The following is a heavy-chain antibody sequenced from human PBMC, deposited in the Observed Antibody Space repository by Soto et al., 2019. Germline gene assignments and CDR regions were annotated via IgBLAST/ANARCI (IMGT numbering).Heavy chain of an antibody. Sequence: GSLRLSCAASGFTFNTHWMHWVRQAPGKGLVWVSRIYFDGITTNYADSVKGRLTVSRDNAKNTVYLHVNTLRDEDTAVYYCARGGAMGVDYWGQGTLVTVSS. D-gene: IGHD1-26*01. CDR1: GFTFNTHW. V-gene: IGHV3-74*01. J-gene: IGHJ4*02. CDR2: IYFDGITT. CDR3: ARGGAMGVDY.